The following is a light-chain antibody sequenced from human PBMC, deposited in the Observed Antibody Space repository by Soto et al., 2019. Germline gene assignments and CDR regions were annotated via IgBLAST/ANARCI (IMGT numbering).Light chain of an antibody. V-gene: IGKV3D-11*03. CDR3: QQYGSPT. J-gene: IGKJ5*01. CDR2: DAS. Sequence: EIVITQSPATLSVSPGEGATLSCRASQGIGSTLAWYQQKPGQAPRLLIYDASNRATGIPARFSGSGSGTDFTLTISRLEPEDFAVYYCQQYGSPTFGQGTRLEIK. CDR1: QGIGST.